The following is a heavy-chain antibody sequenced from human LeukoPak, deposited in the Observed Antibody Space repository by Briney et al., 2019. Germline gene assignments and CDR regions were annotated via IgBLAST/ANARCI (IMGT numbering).Heavy chain of an antibody. Sequence: GRSLRFSCAASGFSFRSYGMHWVRQAPGKGLEWVAVISSDEINEYYADSVKGRFTISRDKSKNTLYLQINSLRGEDTAVYYCAKGESITSAWFDSWGQGTLVTVSS. CDR3: AKGESITSAWFDS. J-gene: IGHJ5*01. V-gene: IGHV3-30*18. CDR2: ISSDEINE. D-gene: IGHD5-24*01. CDR1: GFSFRSYG.